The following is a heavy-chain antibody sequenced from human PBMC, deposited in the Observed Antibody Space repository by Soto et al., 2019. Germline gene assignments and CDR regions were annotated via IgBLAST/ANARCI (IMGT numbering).Heavy chain of an antibody. CDR1: GGSISSGGYY. CDR3: ARESFPVALRAARSLRYFDL. Sequence: QVQLQESGPGLVKPSQTLSLTCTVSGGSISSGGYYWSWIRQHPGKGLEWIGYIYYSGSTYYNPSLKSRATISVDASKNQFSLKMSSVTASDTAVYYCARESFPVALRAARSLRYFDLWGRGTLVTVSS. J-gene: IGHJ2*01. CDR2: IYYSGST. V-gene: IGHV4-31*03. D-gene: IGHD6-6*01.